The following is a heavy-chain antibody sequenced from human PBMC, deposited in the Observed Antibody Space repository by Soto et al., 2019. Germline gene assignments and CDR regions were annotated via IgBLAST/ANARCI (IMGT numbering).Heavy chain of an antibody. V-gene: IGHV3-30-3*01. CDR2: ISRDGPGH. CDR1: GLTFSSAI. CDR3: AREEDSSGRAGTFLY. J-gene: IGHJ1*01. D-gene: IGHD3-22*01. Sequence: QVQFVESGGDLVQPGRSLRLSCAASGLTFSSAIMHWIRQTPGKGLEWIGVISRDGPGHIFIDSLKGRFTISRDNSKDTLYLQMNSLTSEDTGLYYCAREEDSSGRAGTFLYWGQGTLVTVSA.